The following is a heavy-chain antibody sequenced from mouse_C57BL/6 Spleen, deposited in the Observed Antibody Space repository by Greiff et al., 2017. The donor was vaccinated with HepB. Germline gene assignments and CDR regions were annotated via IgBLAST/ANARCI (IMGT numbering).Heavy chain of an antibody. V-gene: IGHV1-53*01. D-gene: IGHD2-3*01. Sequence: QVQLKQPGTELVKPGASVKLSCKASGYTFTSYWMHWVKQRPGQGLEWIGNINPSNGGTNYNEKFKSKATLTVDKSSSTAYMQLSSLTSEDSAVYYCARESHFYLHWYFDVWGTGTTVTVSS. CDR1: GYTFTSYW. CDR2: INPSNGGT. CDR3: ARESHFYLHWYFDV. J-gene: IGHJ1*03.